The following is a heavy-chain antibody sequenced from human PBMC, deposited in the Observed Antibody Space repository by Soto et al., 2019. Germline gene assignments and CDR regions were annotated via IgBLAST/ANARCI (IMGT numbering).Heavy chain of an antibody. CDR3: ARENWNDGRTFDY. CDR2: IYYSGST. CDR1: GGSISSYY. V-gene: IGHV4-59*01. D-gene: IGHD1-1*01. J-gene: IGHJ4*02. Sequence: QVQLQESGPGLVKPSETLSLTCTVSGGSISSYYWSWIRQPPGKGLEWIGYIYYSGSTNYNPSLKSRVTISVDTSKNQFSLKLSSVTAADTAVYYSARENWNDGRTFDYWGQGTLVTVSS.